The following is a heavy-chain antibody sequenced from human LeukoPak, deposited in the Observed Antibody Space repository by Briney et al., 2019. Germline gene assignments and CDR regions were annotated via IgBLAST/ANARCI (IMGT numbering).Heavy chain of an antibody. V-gene: IGHV3-23*01. CDR3: AKDSSQGGDYFDY. CDR1: GFSFSSYA. CDR2: INGTGIIT. Sequence: GGSLRLSCAASGFSFSSYAMSWVRQAPGKGLGWVSAINGTGIITYYADSVKGRFTISRDNSKNTLFLQMNSLRAEDTAINYCAKDSSQGGDYFDYWGQGTLVTVSS. D-gene: IGHD3-16*01. J-gene: IGHJ4*02.